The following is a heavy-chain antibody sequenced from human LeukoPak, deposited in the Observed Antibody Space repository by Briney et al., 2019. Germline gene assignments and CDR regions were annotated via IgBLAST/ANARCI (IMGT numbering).Heavy chain of an antibody. V-gene: IGHV4-39*07. J-gene: IGHJ4*02. CDR3: ASLHEVRGLTVFDY. D-gene: IGHD3-10*01. CDR1: GGSISSSSYY. Sequence: SETLSLTCTVSGGSISSSSYYWSWIRQPPGKGLEWIGEINHSGSSNYNPSLKSRVTISVGTSKNQFSLKLSSVTAADTAVYYCASLHEVRGLTVFDYWGQGTLVTVSS. CDR2: INHSGSS.